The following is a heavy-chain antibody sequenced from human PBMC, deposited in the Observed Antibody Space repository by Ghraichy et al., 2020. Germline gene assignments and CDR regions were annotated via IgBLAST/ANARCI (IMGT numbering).Heavy chain of an antibody. J-gene: IGHJ6*02. CDR2: ISYDGSNK. V-gene: IGHV3-30*04. Sequence: GGSLRLSCAASGFTFSSYAMHWVRQAPGKGLEWVAVISYDGSNKYYADSVEGRFTISRDNSKNTLYLQMNSLRAEDTAVYYCARDCNVVRGPSGMDVWGQGTTVTVSS. D-gene: IGHD3-10*01. CDR1: GFTFSSYA. CDR3: ARDCNVVRGPSGMDV.